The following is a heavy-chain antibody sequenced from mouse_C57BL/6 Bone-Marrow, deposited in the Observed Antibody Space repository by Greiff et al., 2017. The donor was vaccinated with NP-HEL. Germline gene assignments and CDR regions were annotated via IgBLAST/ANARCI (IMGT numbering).Heavy chain of an antibody. CDR1: GFTFSSYA. D-gene: IGHD2-2*01. CDR2: ISAGGSST. J-gene: IGHJ4*01. Sequence: EVKLVESGGGLVKPGGSLKLSCAASGFTFSSYAMSWVRQTPEKRLEWVATISAGGSSTYYPDNVKGRFTISRDNAKNNLYLQMSHLKSEDTAMYYCARGGVLWLRRDYAMDYWGQGTSVTVSS. CDR3: ARGGVLWLRRDYAMDY. V-gene: IGHV5-4*03.